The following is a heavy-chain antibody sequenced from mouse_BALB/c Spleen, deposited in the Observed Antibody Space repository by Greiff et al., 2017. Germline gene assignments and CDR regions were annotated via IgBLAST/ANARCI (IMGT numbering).Heavy chain of an antibody. V-gene: IGHV14-4*02. D-gene: IGHD2-4*01. Sequence: VQLQQSGAELVRSGASVKLSCTASGFNIKDYYMHWVKQRPEQGLEWIGWIDPENGDTEYAPKLQGKATMTADTSSNTAYLQLSSLTSEDTAVYYCNARITPSYAMDYWGQGTSVTVSS. CDR1: GFNIKDYY. J-gene: IGHJ4*01. CDR2: IDPENGDT. CDR3: NARITPSYAMDY.